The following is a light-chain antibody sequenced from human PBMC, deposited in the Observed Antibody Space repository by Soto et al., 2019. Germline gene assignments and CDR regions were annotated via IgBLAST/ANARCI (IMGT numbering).Light chain of an antibody. CDR2: EVN. Sequence: QSVLTQPPSASGSPGQSVTISCTGTSSDVGGYNYVSWYQQHPGKAPKLVIFEVNKRPSGVPDRFSGSKSGNTASLTVSGLQTEDEADYYCNSYAGSNSFVFGTGTRSPS. CDR1: SSDVGGYNY. CDR3: NSYAGSNSFV. V-gene: IGLV2-8*01. J-gene: IGLJ1*01.